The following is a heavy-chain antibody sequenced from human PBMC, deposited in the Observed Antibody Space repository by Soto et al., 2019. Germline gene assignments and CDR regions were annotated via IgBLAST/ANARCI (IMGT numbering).Heavy chain of an antibody. CDR2: ISPYSGNT. Sequence: QILLVQSGAEVKKPGASVKVSCKASGYTFTNYDIGWVRQAPGQGLEWMGWISPYSGNTKYAQKFRXRXXMTTATSTTAAYMELRSLRSDATAVFYCVRFASSGWYTGGYWGQGTLVTVSS. D-gene: IGHD6-19*01. V-gene: IGHV1-18*01. J-gene: IGHJ4*02. CDR1: GYTFTNYD. CDR3: VRFASSGWYTGGY.